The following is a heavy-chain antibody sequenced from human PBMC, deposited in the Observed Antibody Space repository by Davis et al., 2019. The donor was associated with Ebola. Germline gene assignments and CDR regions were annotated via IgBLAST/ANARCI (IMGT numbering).Heavy chain of an antibody. V-gene: IGHV4-34*01. Sequence: SETLSLTCTVSGGSISSYYWNWIRQPPGKGLEWIGEINHSGSTNYNPSLKSRVTISVDTSKNQFSLKLSSVTAADTAVYYCARARLDIVLMVYASEGLDYWGQGTLVTVSS. CDR3: ARARLDIVLMVYASEGLDY. CDR1: GGSISSYY. CDR2: INHSGST. D-gene: IGHD2-8*01. J-gene: IGHJ4*02.